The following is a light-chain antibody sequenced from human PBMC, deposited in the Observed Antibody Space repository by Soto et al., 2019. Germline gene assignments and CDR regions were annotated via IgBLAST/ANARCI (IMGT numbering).Light chain of an antibody. V-gene: IGKV3-20*01. CDR2: GAS. CDR1: QSVISIY. Sequence: EIVLTQSPGTLSLSPGERATLSCRASQSVISIYLAWYQQKPGQAPRHLIYGASTRATGIPDRFSGSGSGTDFTLTISRLEPEDSAVYYCQQYDNSRWTFGQGTKVEIK. CDR3: QQYDNSRWT. J-gene: IGKJ1*01.